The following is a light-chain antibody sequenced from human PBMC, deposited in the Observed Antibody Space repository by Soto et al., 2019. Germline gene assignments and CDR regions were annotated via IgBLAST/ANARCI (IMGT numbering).Light chain of an antibody. CDR2: AAS. CDR1: QSISSW. V-gene: IGKV1-5*01. Sequence: DIQMTQSPSTLSASVGDRVTITCRASQSISSWLAWYQQKPGKAPELLIFAASTLQSGVPSRFSGSGSGTDFTLTISSLQPEDFGTFYCQQVNSFPFTFGGGTKVDI. CDR3: QQVNSFPFT. J-gene: IGKJ4*01.